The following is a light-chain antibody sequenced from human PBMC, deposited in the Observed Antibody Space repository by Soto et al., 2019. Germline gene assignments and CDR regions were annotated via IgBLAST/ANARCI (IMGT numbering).Light chain of an antibody. CDR1: QRVSSGY. J-gene: IGKJ5*01. Sequence: EIVLTQSPGTLSLSPGEIATLSCRASQRVSSGYLAWYQQKPGQAPRLLIYGASNRATDIPDRFSGRGSGTDLTLTISRLEPEEFAVYYCQQYGSSPPSSTFGQGTRLEIK. CDR3: QQYGSSPPSST. V-gene: IGKV3-20*01. CDR2: GAS.